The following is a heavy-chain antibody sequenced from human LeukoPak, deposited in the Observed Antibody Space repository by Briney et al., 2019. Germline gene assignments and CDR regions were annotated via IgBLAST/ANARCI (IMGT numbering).Heavy chain of an antibody. J-gene: IGHJ4*02. D-gene: IGHD4-23*01. V-gene: IGHV3-30*04. CDR1: GFTFSSYA. CDR2: ISYDGSNK. CDR3: ARESPNYGGNDMAY. Sequence: GGSLRLSCAASGFTFSSYAMHWVRQAPGKGLEWVAVISYDGSNKYYADSAKGRFTISRDNAKNSLYLQMNSLRAEDTAVYYCARESPNYGGNDMAYWGQGTLVTVSS.